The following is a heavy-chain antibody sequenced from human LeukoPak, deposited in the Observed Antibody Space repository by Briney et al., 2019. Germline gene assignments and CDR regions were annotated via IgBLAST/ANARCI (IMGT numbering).Heavy chain of an antibody. CDR1: GGSISSGDYY. Sequence: SGTLSLTCTVSGGSISSGDYYWSWIRQPPGKGLEWIGYIYYSGSTYYNPSLKSRVTISVDTSKNQFSLKLSSVTAADTAVYYCARAYDFWSGFDYWGQGTLVTVSS. CDR2: IYYSGST. CDR3: ARAYDFWSGFDY. V-gene: IGHV4-30-4*01. J-gene: IGHJ4*02. D-gene: IGHD3-3*01.